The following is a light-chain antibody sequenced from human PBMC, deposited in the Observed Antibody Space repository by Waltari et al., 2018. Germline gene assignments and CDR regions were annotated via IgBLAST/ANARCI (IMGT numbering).Light chain of an antibody. CDR1: QSVSRT. CDR3: QKYGTLPAT. V-gene: IGKV3-20*01. CDR2: DAS. J-gene: IGKJ1*01. Sequence: EIVLTQSPGTLSVSPGERVTPSCRASQSVSRTLAWYQQKPGQAPRLLIYDASTRATGIPDRFSGSGSGTDFSLTISRLEPEDFAVYYCQKYGTLPATFGQGTKVEIK.